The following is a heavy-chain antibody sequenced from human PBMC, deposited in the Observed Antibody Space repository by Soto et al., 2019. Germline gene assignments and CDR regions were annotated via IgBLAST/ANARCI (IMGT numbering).Heavy chain of an antibody. D-gene: IGHD1-7*01. CDR3: ARRSMGLSRMGELPFGFDD. Sequence: PSETLSLTCTVSGGSISSGGYYWSWIRQHPGKGLEWIGYIYYSGSTYYNPSLKSRVTISVDTSKNQFSLKLSSVTAADTAVYYCARRSMGLSRMGELPFGFDDWGQGTLVTVSS. CDR1: GGSISSGGYY. J-gene: IGHJ4*02. V-gene: IGHV4-31*03. CDR2: IYYSGST.